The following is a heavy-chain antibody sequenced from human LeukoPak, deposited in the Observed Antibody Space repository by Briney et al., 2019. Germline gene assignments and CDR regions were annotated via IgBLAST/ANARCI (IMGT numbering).Heavy chain of an antibody. J-gene: IGHJ4*02. CDR2: ISSSSSYI. CDR3: ARAGDVLLWFGEFLFDY. V-gene: IGHV3-21*01. Sequence: PGGSLRLSCAASGFTFSSYSMNWVRQAPGKGLEWVSSISSSSSYIYYADSVKGRFTISRDNAKNSLYLQMNSLRAEDAAVYYCARAGDVLLWFGEFLFDYWGQGTLVTVSS. CDR1: GFTFSSYS. D-gene: IGHD3-10*01.